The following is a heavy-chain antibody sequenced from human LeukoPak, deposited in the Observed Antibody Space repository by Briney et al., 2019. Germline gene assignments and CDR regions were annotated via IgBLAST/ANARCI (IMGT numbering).Heavy chain of an antibody. J-gene: IGHJ4*02. CDR2: TSGSGDDT. D-gene: IGHD5-12*01. CDR3: AKDVRSVATIIAN. CDR1: GFTFSSYG. Sequence: GGSLRLSCVASGFTFSSYGMSWVRQAPGKGLEWVSSTSGSGDDTYYADSVKGRFTLSRDNSKNTMYLQMSSLRAEDTALYYCAKDVRSVATIIANWGQGTLVTVSS. V-gene: IGHV3-23*01.